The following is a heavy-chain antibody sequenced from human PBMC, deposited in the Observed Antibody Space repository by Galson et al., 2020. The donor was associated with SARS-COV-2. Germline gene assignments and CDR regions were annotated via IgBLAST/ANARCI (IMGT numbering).Heavy chain of an antibody. Sequence: SETLSLTCTVSGGSISSYYWSWIRQPAGKGLEWIGRIYTSGSTNYNPSLKSRVTMSVDTSKNQFSLKLSSVTAADTAVYYCARDGGCSSTSCYRWFDPWGQGTLVTVSS. CDR3: ARDGGCSSTSCYRWFDP. CDR2: IYTSGST. D-gene: IGHD2-2*01. V-gene: IGHV4-4*07. CDR1: GGSISSYY. J-gene: IGHJ5*02.